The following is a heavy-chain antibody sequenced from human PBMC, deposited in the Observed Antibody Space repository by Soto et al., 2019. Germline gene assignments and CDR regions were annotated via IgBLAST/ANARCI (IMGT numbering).Heavy chain of an antibody. Sequence: GASVKVSCKASGYTFTSYAMHWVRQAPGQRLEWMGWINAGNGNTKYSQKFQGRVTITRDTSASTAYMELSSLRSEDTAVYYCARKDIVVVPAAVPFNAFDIWGQGTMVTVS. CDR3: ARKDIVVVPAAVPFNAFDI. CDR1: GYTFTSYA. CDR2: INAGNGNT. V-gene: IGHV1-3*01. D-gene: IGHD2-2*01. J-gene: IGHJ3*02.